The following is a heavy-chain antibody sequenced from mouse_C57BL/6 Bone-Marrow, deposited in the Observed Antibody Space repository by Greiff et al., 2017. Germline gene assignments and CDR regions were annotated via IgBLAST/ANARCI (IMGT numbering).Heavy chain of an antibody. Sequence: EVQLVESGAELVRPGASVKLSCTASGFNIKDDYMHWVKQRPEQGLEWIGWIYPENGDTEYASKFQGKATITADTSSTTAYLQLSSLTSEDTAVYYCTDYYGSSPFYAMDYWGQGTSVTVSS. CDR2: IYPENGDT. V-gene: IGHV14-4*01. CDR3: TDYYGSSPFYAMDY. CDR1: GFNIKDDY. J-gene: IGHJ4*01. D-gene: IGHD1-1*01.